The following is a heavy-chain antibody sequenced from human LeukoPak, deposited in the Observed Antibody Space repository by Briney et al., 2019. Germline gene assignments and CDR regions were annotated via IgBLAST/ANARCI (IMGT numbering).Heavy chain of an antibody. J-gene: IGHJ4*02. CDR2: ISGSGGST. Sequence: GGSLRLSCAASGFTFSSYVMSCVRQAPGKGLEWVSGISGSGGSTYYADSVKGRFTISRDNSKNTLYLQMNSLRAEDTAVYYCATTYCSTTSCYDRAYYLDYWGQGTLVTVSS. CDR3: ATTYCSTTSCYDRAYYLDY. D-gene: IGHD2-2*01. V-gene: IGHV3-23*01. CDR1: GFTFSSYV.